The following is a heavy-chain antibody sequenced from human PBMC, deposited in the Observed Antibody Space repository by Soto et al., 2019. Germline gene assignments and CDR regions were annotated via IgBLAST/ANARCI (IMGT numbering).Heavy chain of an antibody. Sequence: GASVKVSCKASGYIFTSYYMHWVRQAPGQGLECMGIINPSGGSASYTQKFQGRVTLTRDTSTSTVHMELSSLTSEDTAVYYCAKGWELRGHNYFMDVWCQGPMATVSS. D-gene: IGHD1-26*01. CDR1: GYIFTSYY. J-gene: IGHJ6*02. CDR3: AKGWELRGHNYFMDV. CDR2: INPSGGSA. V-gene: IGHV1-46*01.